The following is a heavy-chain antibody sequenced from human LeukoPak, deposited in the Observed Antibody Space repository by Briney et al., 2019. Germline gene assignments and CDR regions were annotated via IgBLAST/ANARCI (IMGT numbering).Heavy chain of an antibody. CDR3: VRDVDDYDHHRGDT. J-gene: IGHJ5*02. Sequence: GGSLRLSCAASGFTFSDYYMTWIRQAPGKGLEWISCMSGSGTTIYYADSVKGRVTISRDNAKQTLFLQMNSLRAEDTAVYYCVRDVDDYDHHRGDTWGQGTLVTVSS. V-gene: IGHV3-11*01. CDR2: MSGSGTTI. CDR1: GFTFSDYY. D-gene: IGHD4-17*01.